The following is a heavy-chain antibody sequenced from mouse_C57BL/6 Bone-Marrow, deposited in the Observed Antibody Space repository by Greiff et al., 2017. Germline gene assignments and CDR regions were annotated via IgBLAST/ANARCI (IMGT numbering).Heavy chain of an antibody. D-gene: IGHD5-5*01. Sequence: QVQLQQSGAELARPGASVKLSCKASGYTFTSYGISWVKQRTGQGLEWIGEIYPRSGNTYYNEKFKGKATLTADKSSSTAYMELRSLTSEDSAVYVCARLGYYLFAYWGQGTLVTVSA. CDR2: IYPRSGNT. J-gene: IGHJ3*01. CDR3: ARLGYYLFAY. V-gene: IGHV1-81*01. CDR1: GYTFTSYG.